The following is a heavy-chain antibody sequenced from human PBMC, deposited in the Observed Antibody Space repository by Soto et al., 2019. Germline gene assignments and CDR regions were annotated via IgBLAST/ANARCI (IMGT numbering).Heavy chain of an antibody. CDR2: IYYSGST. D-gene: IGHD1-1*01. Sequence: PSETLSLTCTFSGGSISSYYWSWIRQPPGKGLEWIGYIYYSGSTNYNPSLKSRVTISVDTSKNQFSLKLSSVTAADTAIYYCARHVQLERRDYYYYVMDVWGQGTTVTVSS. CDR3: ARHVQLERRDYYYYVMDV. J-gene: IGHJ6*02. V-gene: IGHV4-59*08. CDR1: GGSISSYY.